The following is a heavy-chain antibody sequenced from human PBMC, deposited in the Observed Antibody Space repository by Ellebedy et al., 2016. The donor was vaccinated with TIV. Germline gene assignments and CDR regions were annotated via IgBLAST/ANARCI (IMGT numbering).Heavy chain of an antibody. D-gene: IGHD2-8*02. CDR3: VRTGRPWFDY. V-gene: IGHV3-11*06. CDR2: ISTSSSYT. J-gene: IGHJ4*02. Sequence: GESLKIPCVASGFTFSDYYMSWIRQAPGKGLEWVSTISTSSSYTTCADSVKVRFTVSRDDAKNSLYLHMNSLKAEDTAVYYCVRTGRPWFDYWGQGTLVTVSS. CDR1: GFTFSDYY.